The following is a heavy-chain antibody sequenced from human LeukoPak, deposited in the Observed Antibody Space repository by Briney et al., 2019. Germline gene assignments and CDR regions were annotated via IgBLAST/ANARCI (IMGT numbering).Heavy chain of an antibody. CDR2: INHSGST. J-gene: IGHJ4*02. CDR3: ARGTMTTVTYYFDY. CDR1: GGSFSGYY. V-gene: IGHV4-34*01. D-gene: IGHD4-17*01. Sequence: SETLSLTCAVYGGSFSGYYWSWIRQPPGKGLEWIGEINHSGSTNYSPSLKSRVTISVDTSKNQFSLKLSSVTAADTAVYYCARGTMTTVTYYFDYWGQGTLVTVSS.